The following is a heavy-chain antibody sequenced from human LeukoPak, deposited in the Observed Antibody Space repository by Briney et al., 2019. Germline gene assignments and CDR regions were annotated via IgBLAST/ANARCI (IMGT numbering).Heavy chain of an antibody. CDR3: AKAARPDYNYYYMDV. D-gene: IGHD6-6*01. J-gene: IGHJ6*03. V-gene: IGHV3-21*01. Sequence: GGSLRLSCAASGFTFSSYTMHWVRQAPGKGLEWVSSISSTSNYRYYADSVKGRFTISRDNAKNSVHLQMNSLRAEDTALYYCAKAARPDYNYYYMDVWGKGTTVTVSS. CDR1: GFTFSSYT. CDR2: ISSTSNYR.